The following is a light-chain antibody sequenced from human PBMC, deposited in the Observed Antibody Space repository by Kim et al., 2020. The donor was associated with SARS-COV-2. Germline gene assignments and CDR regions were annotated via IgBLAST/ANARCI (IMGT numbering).Light chain of an antibody. J-gene: IGLJ1*01. V-gene: IGLV2-8*01. CDR3: GSYAGSNNYV. Sequence: GPSVTISCTCTSRYSGGDDYVSWYQQHPGKAPTLTIYEVSKRPSGFPDRFSGSKSGNTASLTVSGLQAEDEADYYCGSYAGSNNYVFGTGTKVTVL. CDR1: SRYSGGDDY. CDR2: EVS.